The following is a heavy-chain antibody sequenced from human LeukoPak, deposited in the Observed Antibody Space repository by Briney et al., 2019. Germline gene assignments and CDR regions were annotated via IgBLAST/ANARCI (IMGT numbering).Heavy chain of an antibody. V-gene: IGHV3-74*01. J-gene: IGHJ4*02. D-gene: IGHD3-10*01. CDR1: RFIFTNYW. CDR2: VNNDGSAT. CDR3: ARDPTYYYDSGNDPLYYFDN. Sequence: PGGSLRLSCAASRFIFTNYWIHWVRQAPGKGLVWVSHVNNDGSATSYADSVKGRFTISRDSAKNTVYLHMNSLRVEDTAVYYCARDPTYYYDSGNDPLYYFDNWGQGTLVTVSS.